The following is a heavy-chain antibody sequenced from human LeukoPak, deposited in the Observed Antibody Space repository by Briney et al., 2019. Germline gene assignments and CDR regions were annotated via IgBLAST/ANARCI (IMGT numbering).Heavy chain of an antibody. D-gene: IGHD1-26*01. CDR3: ARDSVGVPTDFDY. Sequence: PGGSLRLSCAASGFTFSSYSMNWVRQAPGKGLEWVSSISSSSSYIYYADSVKGRFTMSRDDSKNTLYLQMDSLRAEDTAVYYCARDSVGVPTDFDYWGQGTLVTVSS. CDR2: ISSSSSYI. V-gene: IGHV3-21*06. CDR1: GFTFSSYS. J-gene: IGHJ4*02.